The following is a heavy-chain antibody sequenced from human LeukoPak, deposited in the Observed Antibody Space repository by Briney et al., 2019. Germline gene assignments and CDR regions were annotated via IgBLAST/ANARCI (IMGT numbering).Heavy chain of an antibody. V-gene: IGHV4-38-2*02. CDR1: GYSISSGYY. J-gene: IGHJ4*02. CDR2: IYHSGST. D-gene: IGHD6-19*01. CDR3: ARSGGQWLAFDY. Sequence: SSETLSLTCTVSGYSISSGYYWGWIRQPPGKGLEWIGSIYHSGSTYYNPSLKSRVTISVDTSKNQFSLKLSSVTAADTAVYYCARSGGQWLAFDYWGQGTLVTVSS.